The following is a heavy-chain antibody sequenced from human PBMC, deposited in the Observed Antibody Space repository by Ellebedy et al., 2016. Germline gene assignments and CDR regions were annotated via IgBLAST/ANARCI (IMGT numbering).Heavy chain of an antibody. CDR1: GFSFNAFF. CDR3: RHGHYADY. Sequence: GESLKISXAASGFSFNAFFMSWVRQAPGKGLEWVSTISAGGDNTQFADSVKGRFTVSRDNSRNTVYLQMNDLRVEDTALYYCRHGHYADYWGQGTLVTVSS. D-gene: IGHD3/OR15-3a*01. V-gene: IGHV3-23*01. CDR2: ISAGGDNT. J-gene: IGHJ4*02.